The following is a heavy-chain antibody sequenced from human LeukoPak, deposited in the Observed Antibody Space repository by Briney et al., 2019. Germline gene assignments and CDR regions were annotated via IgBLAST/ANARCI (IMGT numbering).Heavy chain of an antibody. D-gene: IGHD5-24*01. CDR3: ARDPGRWQQLGYFDY. J-gene: IGHJ4*02. CDR1: GGSISNYY. Sequence: SETLSLTCTVSGGSISNYYWNWIRQPPGKGLEWIGYIHYSGSTNYNPSLKSRVTISVDTSKNQFSLKLSSVTAADTAVYYCARDPGRWQQLGYFDYWGQGTLVTVSS. CDR2: IHYSGST. V-gene: IGHV4-59*01.